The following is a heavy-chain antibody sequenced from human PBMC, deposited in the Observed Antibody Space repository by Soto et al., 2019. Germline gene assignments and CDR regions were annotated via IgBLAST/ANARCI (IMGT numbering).Heavy chain of an antibody. Sequence: GGSLRLSCAASGFTFSSYWMSWVRQAPGKGLEWVANIKQDGSEKYYVDSVKGRFTISRDNAKNSLYLQMNSLRAEDTAVYYCARAPHSSGWYRNYYYYGMDVRGQGTTVTVSS. CDR1: GFTFSSYW. J-gene: IGHJ6*02. CDR3: ARAPHSSGWYRNYYYYGMDV. V-gene: IGHV3-7*01. CDR2: IKQDGSEK. D-gene: IGHD6-19*01.